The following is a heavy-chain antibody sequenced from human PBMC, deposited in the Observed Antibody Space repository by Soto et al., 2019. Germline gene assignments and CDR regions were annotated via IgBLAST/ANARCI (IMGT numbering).Heavy chain of an antibody. CDR2: IYPGESYT. V-gene: IGHV5-51*01. D-gene: IGHD2-21*01. Sequence: GESLKISCKGSGYSFPSFWIAWVRQMPGKGLEWMGIIYPGESYTRYSPSFQGQVTISADKSISTAYLQWSSLQASDTAIYFCARHYSDLGDYFDYWGQGTLVTVSS. J-gene: IGHJ4*02. CDR1: GYSFPSFW. CDR3: ARHYSDLGDYFDY.